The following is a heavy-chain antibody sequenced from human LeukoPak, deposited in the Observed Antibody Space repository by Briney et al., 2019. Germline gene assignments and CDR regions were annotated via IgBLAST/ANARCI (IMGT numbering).Heavy chain of an antibody. CDR1: GGTFSSYA. CDR2: IIPIFGTA. J-gene: IGHJ4*02. V-gene: IGHV1-69*01. CDR3: ARGKAIVATYSSTYFDY. D-gene: IGHD5-12*01. Sequence: SVKVSCKASGGTFSSYAISWVRQAPGQGLEWMGGIIPIFGTANYAQKFQGRVTITADESTSTAYMELSSLRSEDTAVYYCARGKAIVATYSSTYFDYWGQGTLVTVSS.